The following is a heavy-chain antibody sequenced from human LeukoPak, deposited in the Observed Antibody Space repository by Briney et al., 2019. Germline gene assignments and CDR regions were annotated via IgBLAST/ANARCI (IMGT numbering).Heavy chain of an antibody. CDR1: GGSISSGGYS. J-gene: IGHJ3*02. V-gene: IGHV4-30-2*01. CDR2: IYHSGST. CDR3: ASRTGRSYSPAGAFDI. Sequence: PSQTLSLTCAVSGGSISSGGYSWSWIRQPPGKGLEWIGYIYHSGSTYYNPSLKSRVTISVDRSKNQFSLKLSSVTAADTAVYYCASRTGRSYSPAGAFDIWGQGTMVTVSS. D-gene: IGHD1-26*01.